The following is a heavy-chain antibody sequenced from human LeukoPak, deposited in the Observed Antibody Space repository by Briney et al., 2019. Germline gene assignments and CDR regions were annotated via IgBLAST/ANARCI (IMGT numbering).Heavy chain of an antibody. J-gene: IGHJ4*02. CDR1: GGSISSSSYY. CDR3: ARQASTYGLPLIFDY. CDR2: IYYSGST. V-gene: IGHV4-39*01. Sequence: KPSETLSLTCTVSGGSISSSSYYWGWIRQPPGKGLEWIGSIYYSGSTYCNPSLKSRVTISVDTSKNQFSLKLSSVTAADTAVYYCARQASTYGLPLIFDYWGQGTLVTVSS. D-gene: IGHD5/OR15-5a*01.